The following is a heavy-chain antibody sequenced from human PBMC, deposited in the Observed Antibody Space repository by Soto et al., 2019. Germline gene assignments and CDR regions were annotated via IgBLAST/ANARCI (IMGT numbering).Heavy chain of an antibody. CDR2: IYYSGST. J-gene: IGHJ3*02. V-gene: IGHV4-30-4*01. D-gene: IGHD2-21*02. Sequence: KPSETLSLTCTVSGGSISSGDYYWSWIRQPPGRGLEWIGYIYYSGSTYYNPSLKSRVIISVDTSKNQFSLKLSSVTAADTAVYYCARAAYVVVTSVAFDIWGQGTMVTVSS. CDR1: GGSISSGDYY. CDR3: ARAAYVVVTSVAFDI.